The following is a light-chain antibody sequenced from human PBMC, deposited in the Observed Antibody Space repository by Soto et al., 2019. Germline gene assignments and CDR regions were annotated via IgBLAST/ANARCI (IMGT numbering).Light chain of an antibody. CDR3: QQHGSSPIT. J-gene: IGKJ5*01. Sequence: MVLTHSPGTLSLSPGDRATLSCRSSQSISSNLAWYQQKPGQAPRLLMFRTSSRATAIPDRFSGSGSGTDFTLTISRLEPEDFAVYYCQQHGSSPITFGQGTRLEIK. CDR2: RTS. V-gene: IGKV3-20*01. CDR1: QSISSN.